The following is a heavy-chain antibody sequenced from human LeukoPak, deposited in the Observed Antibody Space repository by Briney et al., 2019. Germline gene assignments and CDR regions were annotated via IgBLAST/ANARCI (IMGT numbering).Heavy chain of an antibody. V-gene: IGHV4-34*01. CDR2: INHSGST. D-gene: IGHD3-9*01. J-gene: IGHJ4*02. Sequence: ASETLSLTCAVYGGSFSGYYWSWIRQPPGKGLEWIGEINHSGSTNYNPSLKSRVTISVDTSKNQFSLKLSSVTAADTAVYYCARPGDILTGSHFDYWGQGTLVTVSS. CDR1: GGSFSGYY. CDR3: ARPGDILTGSHFDY.